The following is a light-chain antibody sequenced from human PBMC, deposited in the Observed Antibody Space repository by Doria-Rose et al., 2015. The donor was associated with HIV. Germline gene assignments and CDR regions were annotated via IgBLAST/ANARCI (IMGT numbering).Light chain of an antibody. J-gene: IGKJ4*01. CDR1: QDINNC. V-gene: IGKV1-33*01. CDR3: QQYENLKLT. Sequence: ETQMTQSPSSLSECEEDRVTISCQASQDINNCLNWYQQKPGKAPKLLIYDASILETGVPSRFSGSGSVTDFNFTVSSLQPEDIATDYCQQYENLKLTGGGGKKVES. CDR2: DAS.